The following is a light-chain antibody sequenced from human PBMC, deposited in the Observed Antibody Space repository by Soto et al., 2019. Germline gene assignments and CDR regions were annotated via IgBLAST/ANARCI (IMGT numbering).Light chain of an antibody. CDR1: QGINTY. CDR2: EAS. V-gene: IGKV1-8*01. J-gene: IGKJ1*01. Sequence: IRMTQSPSSLSASPGDRVTITCRASQGINTYVAWYQQAPGKAPNLLIYEASTLQSGVPSRFSGSGSGTDFTLTISYLQSEDFATYYGQQYYTYPWTFGQGTKVEIK. CDR3: QQYYTYPWT.